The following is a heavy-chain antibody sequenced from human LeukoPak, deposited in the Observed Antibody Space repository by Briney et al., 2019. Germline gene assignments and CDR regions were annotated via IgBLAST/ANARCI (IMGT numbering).Heavy chain of an antibody. CDR3: ARGCGNHLCFDY. CDR2: INHSGST. CDR1: GGSFSGYY. V-gene: IGHV4-34*01. Sequence: SETLSLTCAVYGGSFSGYYWSWIRQPPGKGLEWIGEINHSGSTNYNPSLKSRVTISVDTSKNQFSLKLSSVTAADTAVYYCARGCGNHLCFDYWGQGTLVTVSS. J-gene: IGHJ4*02. D-gene: IGHD4-23*01.